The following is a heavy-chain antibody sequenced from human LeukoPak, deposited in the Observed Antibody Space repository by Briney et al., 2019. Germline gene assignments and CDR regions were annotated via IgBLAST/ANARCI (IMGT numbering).Heavy chain of an antibody. CDR2: ISWNSGSI. J-gene: IGHJ4*02. CDR3: AKDGGSGWYYFDY. D-gene: IGHD6-19*01. CDR1: GFTFYDYA. Sequence: GRSLRLSCAASGFTFYDYAMHWVRQAPGKGLEWVSGISWNSGSIGYADSVKGRFTISRDNAKNSLYLQMNSLRAEDTALYYCAKDGGSGWYYFDYWGQGTLVTVSS. V-gene: IGHV3-9*01.